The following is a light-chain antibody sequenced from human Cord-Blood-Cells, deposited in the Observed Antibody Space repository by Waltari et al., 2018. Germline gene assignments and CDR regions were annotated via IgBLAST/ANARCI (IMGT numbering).Light chain of an antibody. CDR2: EGS. CDR1: SRYVGSYKL. V-gene: IGLV2-23*01. CDR3: CSYAGSSTWV. J-gene: IGLJ3*02. Sequence: QSALTQPASVSVSPGQSITIPCTGTSRYVGSYKLVSRYQQTPGKAPKPMIYEGSKRPSGVSNRFSGSKSGNTASLTISGLQAEDEADYYCCSYAGSSTWVFGGGTKLTVL.